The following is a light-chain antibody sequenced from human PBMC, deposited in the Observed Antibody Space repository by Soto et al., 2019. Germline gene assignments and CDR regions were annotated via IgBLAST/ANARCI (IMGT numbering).Light chain of an antibody. V-gene: IGKV3-20*01. CDR3: QQYDSSPRT. Sequence: EIVLTQSPGTLSLSPGERATLSCRASQSVSSSYLAWYQQKPGQATRLLIYGASSRATGIPDRFSGSGSGTDVTLTISRLEPEDFAVYYCQQYDSSPRTFGQGTKVEIK. J-gene: IGKJ1*01. CDR2: GAS. CDR1: QSVSSSY.